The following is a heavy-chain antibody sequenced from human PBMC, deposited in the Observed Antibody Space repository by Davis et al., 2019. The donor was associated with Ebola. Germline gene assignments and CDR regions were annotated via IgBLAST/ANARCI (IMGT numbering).Heavy chain of an antibody. CDR1: GGSFSGYY. CDR3: ARDLLGRSGWDYYYGMDV. D-gene: IGHD6-19*01. V-gene: IGHV4-34*01. CDR2: INHSGST. J-gene: IGHJ6*02. Sequence: PSETLSLTCAVYGGSFSGYYWSWIRQPPGKGLEWIGEINHSGSTNYNPSLKSRVTISVDTSKNQFSLKLSSVTAADTAVYYCARDLLGRSGWDYYYGMDVWGQGTTVTVSS.